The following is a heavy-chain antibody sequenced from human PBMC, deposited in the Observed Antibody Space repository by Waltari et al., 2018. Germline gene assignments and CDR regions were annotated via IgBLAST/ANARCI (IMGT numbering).Heavy chain of an antibody. D-gene: IGHD2-2*01. CDR2: ISSSSSYI. CDR3: ARDLRRGVVVVPAAAFDY. Sequence: EVQLVASGGGLVKPGGSLRLSCAASGFTFSSYSMNWVRQAPGKGLEWVSSISSSSSYIYYADSVKGRFTISRDNAKNSLYLQMNSLRAEDTAVYYCARDLRRGVVVVPAAAFDYWGQGTLVTVSS. J-gene: IGHJ4*02. V-gene: IGHV3-21*01. CDR1: GFTFSSYS.